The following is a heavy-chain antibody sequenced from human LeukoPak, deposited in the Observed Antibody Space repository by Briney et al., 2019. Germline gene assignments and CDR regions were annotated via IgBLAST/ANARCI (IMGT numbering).Heavy chain of an antibody. J-gene: IGHJ6*03. D-gene: IGHD2-2*01. CDR1: GFTFSSYW. V-gene: IGHV3-7*01. CDR3: ARAQYQLLFPYYYYYMDV. Sequence: GGSLRLSCAASGFTFSSYWMSWVRQAPGKGLEWVANIKQDGSEKYYVDSVKGRFTISRDNAKNSLYLQMNSLRAEDTAVYYCARAQYQLLFPYYYYYMDVWGKGTTVTVSS. CDR2: IKQDGSEK.